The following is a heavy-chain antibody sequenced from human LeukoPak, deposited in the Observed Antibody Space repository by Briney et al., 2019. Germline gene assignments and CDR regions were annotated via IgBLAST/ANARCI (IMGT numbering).Heavy chain of an antibody. CDR2: IKLDGSEK. CDR1: GFTFSSYW. J-gene: IGHJ3*02. CDR3: ARDPNYGSGSYYSDAFDI. D-gene: IGHD3-10*01. V-gene: IGHV3-7*01. Sequence: GGSLRLSCAASGFTFSSYWMSWVRQAPGKGLEWVANIKLDGSEKYYVDSVKGRFTISRDNAKNSLYLQMNSLRAEDTAVYYCARDPNYGSGSYYSDAFDIWGQGTMVTVSS.